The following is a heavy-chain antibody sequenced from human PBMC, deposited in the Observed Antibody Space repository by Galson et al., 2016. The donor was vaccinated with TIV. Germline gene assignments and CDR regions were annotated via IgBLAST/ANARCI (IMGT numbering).Heavy chain of an antibody. D-gene: IGHD4-17*01. CDR1: GYTFTSYD. J-gene: IGHJ4*02. V-gene: IGHV1-8*02. Sequence: SVKVSCKASGYTFTSYDINRVRQATGQGLEWMGWMNPNSGNTGYAQKLRGRVTMTRNTSVRTAYMELSSLRSEDTAVYYCARSGDYGDYWGQGTLVTVSS. CDR2: MNPNSGNT. CDR3: ARSGDYGDY.